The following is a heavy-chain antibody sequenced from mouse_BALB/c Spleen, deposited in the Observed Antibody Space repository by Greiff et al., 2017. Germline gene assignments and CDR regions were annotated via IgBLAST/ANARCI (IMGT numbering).Heavy chain of an antibody. CDR1: GYSITSDYA. J-gene: IGHJ4*01. V-gene: IGHV3-2*02. CDR3: ARGRDYGSSYPMDY. Sequence: EVKLMESGPGLVKPSQSLSLTCTVTGYSITSDYAWNWIRQFPGNKLEWMGYISYSGSTSYNPSLKSRISITRDTSKNQFFLQLNSVTTEDTATYYCARGRDYGSSYPMDYWGQGTSVTVSS. CDR2: ISYSGST. D-gene: IGHD1-1*01.